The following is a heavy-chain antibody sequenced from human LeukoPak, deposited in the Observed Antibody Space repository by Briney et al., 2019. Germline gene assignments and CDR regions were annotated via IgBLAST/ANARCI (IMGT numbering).Heavy chain of an antibody. D-gene: IGHD3-3*01. V-gene: IGHV3-23*01. CDR2: ISGSGGST. J-gene: IGHJ4*02. CDR3: AKDLLYDFWSGYSYFDY. CDR1: GFTFGSYS. Sequence: GGSLRLSCAASGFTFGSYSMNWVRQAPGKGLEWVSAISGSGGSTYYADSVKGRFTISRDNSKNTLYLQMNSLRAEDTAVYYCAKDLLYDFWSGYSYFDYWGQGTLVTVSS.